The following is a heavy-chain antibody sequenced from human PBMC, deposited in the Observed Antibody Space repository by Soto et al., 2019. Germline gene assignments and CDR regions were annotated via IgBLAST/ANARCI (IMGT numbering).Heavy chain of an antibody. CDR3: ARQSSSWYKSYYYGMDV. CDR2: ISSSGSTI. Sequence: QVQLVESGGGLVKPGGSLRLSCAASGFTFSDYYMSWIRQAPGKGLEWVSYISSSGSTIYYADSVKGRFTISRDNAKNSXYLQMNSLRAEDTAVYYCARQSSSWYKSYYYGMDVWGQGTTVTVSS. J-gene: IGHJ6*02. CDR1: GFTFSDYY. V-gene: IGHV3-11*01. D-gene: IGHD6-13*01.